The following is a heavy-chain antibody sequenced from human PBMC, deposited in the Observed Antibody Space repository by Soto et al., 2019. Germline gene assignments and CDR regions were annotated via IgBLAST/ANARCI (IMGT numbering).Heavy chain of an antibody. V-gene: IGHV4-61*01. Sequence: QVQLQESGPGLVKPSETLSLTCTVSGGSVSSGSYHWGWIRQPPGKGLEWIGYIYHSGSTNYNPSLKSRVTISVDTSKNQFSLSLTSVTAADTAVYYCARLSVAWLDPWGQGTLVTVAS. CDR1: GGSVSSGSYH. J-gene: IGHJ5*02. D-gene: IGHD6-19*01. CDR3: ARLSVAWLDP. CDR2: IYHSGST.